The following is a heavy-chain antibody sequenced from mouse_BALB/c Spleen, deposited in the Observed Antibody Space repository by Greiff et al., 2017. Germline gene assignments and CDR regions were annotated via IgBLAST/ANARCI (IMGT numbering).Heavy chain of an antibody. J-gene: IGHJ4*01. CDR2: ISSGGST. D-gene: IGHD2-14*01. CDR1: GFTFSSYA. V-gene: IGHV5-6-5*01. CDR3: ARGKYRYDAGAMDY. Sequence: EVKLVESGGGLVKPGGSLKLSCAASGFTFSSYAMSWVRQTPEKRLEWVASISSGGSTYYPDSVKGRFTISRDNARNILYLQMSSLRSEDTAMYYCARGKYRYDAGAMDYGGQGTSVTVSS.